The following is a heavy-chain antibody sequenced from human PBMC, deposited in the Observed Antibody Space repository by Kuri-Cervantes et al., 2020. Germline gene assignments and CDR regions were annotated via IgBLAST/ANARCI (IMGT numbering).Heavy chain of an antibody. J-gene: IGHJ6*02. CDR1: GFTFSSYV. V-gene: IGHV3-30*18. CDR3: AKDFSEDYGSGAYYYYYGMDV. Sequence: GGSLRLSCAASGFTFSSYVMHWVRQAPGKGLEWVAVISYDGSNKYYADSVKGRFTISRDNSKNTLYLQMNSLRAEDTAVYYCAKDFSEDYGSGAYYYYYGMDVWGQGTTVTVSS. D-gene: IGHD3-10*01. CDR2: ISYDGSNK.